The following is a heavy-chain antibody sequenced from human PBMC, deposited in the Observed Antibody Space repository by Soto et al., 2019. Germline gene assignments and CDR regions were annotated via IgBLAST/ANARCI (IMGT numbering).Heavy chain of an antibody. CDR1: GFTFSSYA. V-gene: IGHV3-23*01. Sequence: GGSLRLSCAASGFTFSSYAMSWVRQAPGKGLEWVSAISGSGGSTYYADSVKGRFTISRDNSKNPLYLQMNSLRAEDTAVYYCAKAQPLRFLEWSRVTYYYYYMDVWGKGTTVTVSS. CDR3: AKAQPLRFLEWSRVTYYYYYMDV. CDR2: ISGSGGST. D-gene: IGHD3-3*01. J-gene: IGHJ6*03.